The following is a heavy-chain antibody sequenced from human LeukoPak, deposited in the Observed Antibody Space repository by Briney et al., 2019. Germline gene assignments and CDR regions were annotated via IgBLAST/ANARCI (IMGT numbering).Heavy chain of an antibody. V-gene: IGHV1-2*02. Sequence: ASVKVSCKASGYTFTGYYMHWVRQAPGQGLEWMGWINSNSGGTNYAQKFQGRVTMTRDTSISTAYMELSRLRSDDTAVYYCASSYYDYVWGSYRSTFLKDAFDIWGQGTMVTVSS. CDR1: GYTFTGYY. CDR2: INSNSGGT. J-gene: IGHJ3*02. CDR3: ASSYYDYVWGSYRSTFLKDAFDI. D-gene: IGHD3-16*02.